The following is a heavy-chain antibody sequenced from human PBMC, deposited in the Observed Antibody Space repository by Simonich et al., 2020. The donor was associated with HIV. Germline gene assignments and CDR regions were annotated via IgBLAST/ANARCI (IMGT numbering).Heavy chain of an antibody. V-gene: IGHV4-34*01. D-gene: IGHD6-13*01. CDR1: GGSFSGYY. J-gene: IGHJ1*01. Sequence: QVQLQQWGAGLLKPSETLSLTCAVSGGSFSGYYWSWIRQPPGKGLVWIGEINNSGNTNYNPSLKRRVTISVDTSKNQFSLKLSSVTAADTAVYYCARLTAGGLGEYFQHWGQGTLVTVSS. CDR2: INNSGNT. CDR3: ARLTAGGLGEYFQH.